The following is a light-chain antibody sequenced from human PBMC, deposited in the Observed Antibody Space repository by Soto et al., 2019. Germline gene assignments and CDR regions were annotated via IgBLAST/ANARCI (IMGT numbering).Light chain of an antibody. V-gene: IGKV3-11*01. CDR3: QQHTNWPLT. J-gene: IGKJ4*01. CDR2: DAS. CDR1: QSVSSF. Sequence: ETVLPQSPATLSLSTGEGATLSCRASQSVSSFLAWYQQKPGQAPRLLIYDASNRATGIPARFSGSGSGTDFTLTISSLEPEDFAVYYCQQHTNWPLTFGGGTKVDIK.